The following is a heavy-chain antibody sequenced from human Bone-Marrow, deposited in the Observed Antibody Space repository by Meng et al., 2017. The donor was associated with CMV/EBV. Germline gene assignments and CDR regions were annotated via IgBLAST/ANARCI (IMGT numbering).Heavy chain of an antibody. V-gene: IGHV4-34*01. Sequence: SETLSLTCAVYGGSFSAYYWSWIRQPPGKGLEWIGEIDHSGSTNYHPSLKSRVTISVDTSKNQFSLKLSSVTAADTAVYFCARICGSTSCPYYYGMDVWGQGTTVTVSS. D-gene: IGHD2-2*01. CDR1: GGSFSAYY. CDR3: ARICGSTSCPYYYGMDV. CDR2: IDHSGST. J-gene: IGHJ6*02.